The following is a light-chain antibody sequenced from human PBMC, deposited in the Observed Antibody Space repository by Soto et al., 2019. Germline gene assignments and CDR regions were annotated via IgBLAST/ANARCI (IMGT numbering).Light chain of an antibody. Sequence: EILMTQSPATLSVSPGERATLSCRASQSVSSNLAWYQQKRGQAPRLLIYGASTRATGVPARFSGSGSGTEFTLPIGSLQSEDFAVYYCHQYDNWPSWAFGQGTKVEIE. CDR1: QSVSSN. CDR3: HQYDNWPSWA. J-gene: IGKJ1*01. V-gene: IGKV3-15*01. CDR2: GAS.